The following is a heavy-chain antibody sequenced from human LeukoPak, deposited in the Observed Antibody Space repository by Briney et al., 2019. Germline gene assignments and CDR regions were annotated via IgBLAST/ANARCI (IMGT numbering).Heavy chain of an antibody. CDR3: ARREQWLPYFDY. J-gene: IGHJ4*02. D-gene: IGHD6-19*01. CDR2: IYTSGST. CDR1: GGSISSGSYY. V-gene: IGHV4-61*02. Sequence: SETLSLTCTVSGGSISSGSYYWSWIRQPAGKGLEWIGRIYTSGSTNYNPSLKSRVTISVDTSKNQFSLKLSSVTAADTAVYYCARREQWLPYFDYWGQGTLVTVSS.